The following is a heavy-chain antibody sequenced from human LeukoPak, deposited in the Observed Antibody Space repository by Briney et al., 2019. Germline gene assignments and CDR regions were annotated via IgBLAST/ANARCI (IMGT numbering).Heavy chain of an antibody. CDR3: ARWLVVTDAFDI. CDR1: GGSISSYY. J-gene: IGHJ3*02. V-gene: IGHV4-59*01. CDR2: IYYSGST. D-gene: IGHD4-23*01. Sequence: SETLSLTCTVSGGSISSYYWSWIRQPPGKGLEWIGYIYYSGSTNYNPSLKSRVTISVDTSNNQFSLKLSSVTAVDTAVYYCARWLVVTDAFDIWGQGTMVTVSS.